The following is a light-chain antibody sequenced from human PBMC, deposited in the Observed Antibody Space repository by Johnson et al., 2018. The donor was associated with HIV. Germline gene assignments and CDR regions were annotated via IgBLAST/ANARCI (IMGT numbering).Light chain of an antibody. V-gene: IGLV1-51*02. CDR2: ENN. CDR3: ATWDKSLNTGAV. Sequence: QSVLTQPPSVSAAPGQKVTISCSGSSSNIGNNYVSWYQQLPGTAPKLLIYENNKRPSGIPDRFSGSKSGTSATLDITGLQTGDEADYYCATWDKSLNTGAVFGTGTKVTVL. CDR1: SSNIGNNY. J-gene: IGLJ1*01.